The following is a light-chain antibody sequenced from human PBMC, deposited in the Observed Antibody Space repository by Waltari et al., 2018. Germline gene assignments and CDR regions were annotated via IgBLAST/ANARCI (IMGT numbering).Light chain of an antibody. CDR1: QSLLYSNGYNY. J-gene: IGKJ2*01. V-gene: IGKV2-28*01. Sequence: DIVMTQSPPSLTVTPGEAASISCRSSQSLLYSNGYNYVDWYLQKPGQSPQLLIYLGSNRASGVPYRFSGGGSDTDFTLKISRVEAEDVGVYYCEQTLHTPYTFGQGTNLEIK. CDR3: EQTLHTPYT. CDR2: LGS.